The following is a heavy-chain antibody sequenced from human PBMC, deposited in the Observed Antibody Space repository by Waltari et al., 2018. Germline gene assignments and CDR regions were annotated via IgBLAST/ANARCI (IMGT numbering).Heavy chain of an antibody. CDR2: NYSGGVT. D-gene: IGHD6-6*01. CDR1: GFTVSGNY. J-gene: IGHJ6*02. CDR3: ARGGIAARRETDYYYYYGMDV. Sequence: EVQLVESGGDLIQPGGSLRLSCAASGFTVSGNYMNWVRQAPGKGLEWVSVNYSGGVTYYADSVKGRITISRDNSKNTVYLQMNSLRAEDTAVYYCARGGIAARRETDYYYYYGMDVWGQGTTVTVSS. V-gene: IGHV3-53*01.